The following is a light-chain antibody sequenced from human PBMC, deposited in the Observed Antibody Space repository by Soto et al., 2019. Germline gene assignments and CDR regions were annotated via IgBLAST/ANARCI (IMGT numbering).Light chain of an antibody. J-gene: IGLJ2*01. CDR1: SSDIGAYNF. CDR3: TSWTTSTTMI. Sequence: QSVLTQPASVSGSPGQSITIPCTGTSSDIGAYNFVSWYQQHPGKAPKLMLYDVNIRPSGVSNRFSGSESGNTASLTISGLQAEDEPDYYCTSWTTSTTMIFGGGTK. CDR2: DVN. V-gene: IGLV2-14*03.